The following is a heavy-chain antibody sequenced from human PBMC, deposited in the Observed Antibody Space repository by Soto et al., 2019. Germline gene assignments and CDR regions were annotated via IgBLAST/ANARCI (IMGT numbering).Heavy chain of an antibody. CDR1: GYTFTSYG. J-gene: IGHJ6*03. CDR2: ISAYNGNT. CDR3: ARAYSSSWYTRIYYYYYYYMDV. Sequence: GASVKVSCKASGYTFTSYGISWVRQAPGQGLEWMGWISAYNGNTNYAQKLQGRVTMTTDTSTSTAYMELRSLRSDDTAVYYCARAYSSSWYTRIYYYYYYYMDVWGKGTTVTVSS. V-gene: IGHV1-18*01. D-gene: IGHD6-13*01.